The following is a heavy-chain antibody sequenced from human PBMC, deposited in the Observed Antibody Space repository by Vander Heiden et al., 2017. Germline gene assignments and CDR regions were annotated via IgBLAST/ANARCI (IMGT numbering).Heavy chain of an antibody. CDR1: GGSISSSSYY. V-gene: IGHV4-39*01. CDR3: ARHGVIVVVPAAKGFDP. CDR2: IYYSGST. J-gene: IGHJ5*02. D-gene: IGHD2-2*01. Sequence: QLQLQESGPGLVKPSETLSLTCTVSGGSISSSSYYWGWLRQPPGKGLEGIGSIYYSGSTYYNPSLKSRVTISVDTSKNQFSLKLSSVTAADTAVYYCARHGVIVVVPAAKGFDPWGQGTLVTVSS.